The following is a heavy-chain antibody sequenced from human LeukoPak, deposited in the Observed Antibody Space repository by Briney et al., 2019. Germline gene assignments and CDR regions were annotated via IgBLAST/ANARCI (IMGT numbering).Heavy chain of an antibody. Sequence: SETLSLTCTVSADSLSSGGHYWAWIRQFPGKGLESIGFIHHSGRSRHNPSLKDRVAISVDTSRKQFALKLSSVTAADTAMYYCARESDVDTAMVGFDYWGQGTLVTVSS. J-gene: IGHJ4*02. CDR3: ARESDVDTAMVGFDY. V-gene: IGHV4-31*03. D-gene: IGHD5-18*01. CDR2: IHHSGRS. CDR1: ADSLSSGGHY.